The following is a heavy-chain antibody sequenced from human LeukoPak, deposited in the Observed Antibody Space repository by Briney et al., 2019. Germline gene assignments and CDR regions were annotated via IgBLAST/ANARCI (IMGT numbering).Heavy chain of an antibody. Sequence: GESLKISCKGSGYSFTSYWIGWVRQMPGKGLEWMGIIYPGDSDTRYSPSFADQVTISADKSINTAYLQWSSLKASDTAMYYCARHEGYCSSTSCYLYYYYGMDVWGQGTTVTVSS. J-gene: IGHJ6*02. CDR1: GYSFTSYW. CDR2: IYPGDSDT. V-gene: IGHV5-51*01. D-gene: IGHD2-2*01. CDR3: ARHEGYCSSTSCYLYYYYGMDV.